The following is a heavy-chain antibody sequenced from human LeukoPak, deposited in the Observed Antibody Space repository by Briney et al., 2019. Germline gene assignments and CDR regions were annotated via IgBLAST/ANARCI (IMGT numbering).Heavy chain of an antibody. CDR3: ARGKYSFDY. CDR1: GFTFSSHW. Sequence: GGSLRLSCAASGFTFSSHWMHWVRQAPGKGLEWVAVIWYDGSNKYYADSVKGRFTISRDNSKNTLYLQMNSLRAEDTAVYYCARGKYSFDYWGQGTLVTVSS. J-gene: IGHJ4*02. V-gene: IGHV3-33*08. CDR2: IWYDGSNK.